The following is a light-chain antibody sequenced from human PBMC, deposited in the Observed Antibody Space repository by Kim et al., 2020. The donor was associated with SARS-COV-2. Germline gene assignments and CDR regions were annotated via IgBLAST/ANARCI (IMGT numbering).Light chain of an antibody. CDR1: SLRSYY. CDR2: GKN. V-gene: IGLV3-19*01. CDR3: LSRDSNNNVL. J-gene: IGLJ2*01. Sequence: VALGQTVRIPCQGDSLRSYYATWYQQKPGQAPILVIYGKNNRPSGIPDRFSGSSSGNTASLTIAGTQAGDEADYYCLSRDSNNNVLFGGGTKVTVL.